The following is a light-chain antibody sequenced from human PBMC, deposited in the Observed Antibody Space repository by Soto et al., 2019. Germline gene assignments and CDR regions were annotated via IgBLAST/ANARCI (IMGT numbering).Light chain of an antibody. CDR3: QQLHDYPIT. CDR1: QDINDW. CDR2: DAS. V-gene: IGKV1-5*01. J-gene: IGKJ5*01. Sequence: DIQMTQSPSTLSASVGDRVTITCRASQDINDWLAWYQQKPGNAPKFLIYDASTLQSGVPSRFSGSGSGTEFTLTISSLQPEDFATYYCQQLHDYPITFGQGTRLEIK.